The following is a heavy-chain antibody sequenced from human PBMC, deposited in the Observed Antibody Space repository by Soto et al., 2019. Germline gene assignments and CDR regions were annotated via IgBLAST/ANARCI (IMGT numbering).Heavy chain of an antibody. CDR3: AREPPTSGIAAAGTYSGSYYYYYGMDV. D-gene: IGHD6-13*01. CDR2: INPSGGST. CDR1: GYTFTSYY. V-gene: IGHV1-46*01. J-gene: IGHJ6*02. Sequence: ASVKVSCKASGYTFTSYYMHLLRQPPVQALEWMGIINPSGGSTSSAQKFQGRGTMTRDTSTSTVYMELSSLRSEDTAVYYCAREPPTSGIAAAGTYSGSYYYYYGMDVWGQGTTVTVSS.